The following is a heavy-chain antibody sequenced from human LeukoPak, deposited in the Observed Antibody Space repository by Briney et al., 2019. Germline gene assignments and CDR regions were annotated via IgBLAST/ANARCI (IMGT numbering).Heavy chain of an antibody. Sequence: GGSLRLSCAASGFTFSSYWMHWVRQAPGKGLVWVSRINSDGSSTSYADSVKGRFTISRDNSKNTLYLQMNSLRAEDTAVYYCAKAYYYGSGSSQVFDYWGQGTLVTVSS. CDR1: GFTFSSYW. J-gene: IGHJ4*02. CDR3: AKAYYYGSGSSQVFDY. D-gene: IGHD3-10*01. V-gene: IGHV3-74*01. CDR2: INSDGSST.